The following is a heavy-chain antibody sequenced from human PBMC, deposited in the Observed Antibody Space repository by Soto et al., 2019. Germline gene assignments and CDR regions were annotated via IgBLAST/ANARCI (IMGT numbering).Heavy chain of an antibody. CDR2: IYPGDSDT. V-gene: IGHV5-51*01. CDR1: VYSFTSYW. Sequence: WESPMISCPGSVYSFTSYWIGWVRQMPGKGLEWMWIIYPGDSDTRYSPSFQGHVTISADNAISTAYLQWSSLKASDTAMYYCARHTNPYDYSGTDVWGQGTTVTVSS. CDR3: ARHTNPYDYSGTDV. D-gene: IGHD3-3*01. J-gene: IGHJ6*02.